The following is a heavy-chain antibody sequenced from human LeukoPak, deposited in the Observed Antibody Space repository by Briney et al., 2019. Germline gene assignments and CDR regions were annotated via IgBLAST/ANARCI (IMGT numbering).Heavy chain of an antibody. CDR2: MYHSGNT. CDR1: GYSISSGYY. Sequence: PSETLSLTCTVSGYSISSGYYWGWIRQPPGKGLGWIGTMYHSGNTYYNPSLKSRVTISVDTSKNQFSLKLTSVTAADTAVYYCARAYSSSSIFDYWGQGTLVTVSS. CDR3: ARAYSSSSIFDY. D-gene: IGHD6-6*01. J-gene: IGHJ4*02. V-gene: IGHV4-38-2*02.